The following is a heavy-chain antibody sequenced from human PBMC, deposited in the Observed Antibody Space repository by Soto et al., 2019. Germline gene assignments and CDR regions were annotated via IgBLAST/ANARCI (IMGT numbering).Heavy chain of an antibody. D-gene: IGHD2-2*02. CDR2: IIPIFGTA. CDR3: ARARSRYCSSTSCYTPYYYYGMDV. Sequence: SVKVSCKASGGTFSSYAISWVRQAPGQGLEWMGGIIPIFGTANYAQRFQGRVTITADKSTSTAYMELSSLRSEDTAVYYCARARSRYCSSTSCYTPYYYYGMDVWGQGTTVTVSS. CDR1: GGTFSSYA. J-gene: IGHJ6*02. V-gene: IGHV1-69*06.